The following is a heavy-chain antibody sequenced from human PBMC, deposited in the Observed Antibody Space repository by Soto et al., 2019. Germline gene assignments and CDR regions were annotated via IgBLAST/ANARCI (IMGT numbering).Heavy chain of an antibody. D-gene: IGHD3-3*01. J-gene: IGHJ6*02. V-gene: IGHV3-21*01. CDR1: GFTFSNYS. CDR2: IISSSSYI. CDR3: ARNRDDFWSASFYSYGMDV. Sequence: EVQLVASGGGLVKPGGSLRLSCAASGFTFSNYSINWVRQAPGKGLEWVSSIISSSSYIYYADSVKGRFTISRDNAKNSLFLQMNGLRDEDAAVYYCARNRDDFWSASFYSYGMDVWGQGTTVSVSS.